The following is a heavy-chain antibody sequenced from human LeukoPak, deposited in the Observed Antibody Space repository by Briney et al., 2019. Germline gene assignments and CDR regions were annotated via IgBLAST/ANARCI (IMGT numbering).Heavy chain of an antibody. CDR3: AKDRGSEYQLPDY. CDR2: ISWNSGSI. J-gene: IGHJ4*02. V-gene: IGHV3-9*01. Sequence: GGSLRLSCAASGFTYDDYAMHWVRQAPGKGLEWVSGISWNSGSIGYADSVKGRFTISRDNAKNPLYLQMNSLRAEDTALYYCAKDRGSEYQLPDYWGQGTLVTVSS. CDR1: GFTYDDYA. D-gene: IGHD2-2*01.